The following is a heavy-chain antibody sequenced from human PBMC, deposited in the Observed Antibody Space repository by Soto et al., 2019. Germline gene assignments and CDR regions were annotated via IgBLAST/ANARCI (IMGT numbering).Heavy chain of an antibody. J-gene: IGHJ5*02. V-gene: IGHV4-59*01. CDR3: ARVVVAATAGGWFDP. Sequence: SETLSLTCTVSGGSISSYYWSWIRQPPGKGLEWIGYVYYSGSTNYNPSLKSRVTISVDTSKNQFSLKLSSVTAADTAVYYCARVVVAATAGGWFDPWGQGTLVTVSS. CDR1: GGSISSYY. CDR2: VYYSGST. D-gene: IGHD2-15*01.